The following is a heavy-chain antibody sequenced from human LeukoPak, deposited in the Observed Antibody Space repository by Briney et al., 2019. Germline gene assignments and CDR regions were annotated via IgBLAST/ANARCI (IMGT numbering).Heavy chain of an antibody. Sequence: ASVKVSCKASGGTFSSYAISWVRQAPGQGLEWMGGIIPIFGTANYAQKFQGRVTITADESTSTAYMELSSLRSEDTAVYYCASSIVVVTAIQSWGQGTLVTVSS. J-gene: IGHJ5*02. CDR3: ASSIVVVTAIQS. CDR1: GGTFSSYA. CDR2: IIPIFGTA. D-gene: IGHD2-21*02. V-gene: IGHV1-69*13.